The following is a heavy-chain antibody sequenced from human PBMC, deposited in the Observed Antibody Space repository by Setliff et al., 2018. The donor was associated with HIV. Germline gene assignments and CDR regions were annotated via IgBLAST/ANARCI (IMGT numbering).Heavy chain of an antibody. CDR1: GGTFGNYG. CDR2: IVPILNIA. D-gene: IGHD2-8*01. J-gene: IGHJ1*01. V-gene: IGHV1-69*10. CDR3: ARGWSEGTHLFQVEYFQH. Sequence: VKVSCKASGGTFGNYGVGWVRQAPGQGLEWVGGIVPILNIANYAQEFQGRATITADKSTSTVYMEVRDLKPDDTALYYCARGWSEGTHLFQVEYFQHWGQGTLVTVSS.